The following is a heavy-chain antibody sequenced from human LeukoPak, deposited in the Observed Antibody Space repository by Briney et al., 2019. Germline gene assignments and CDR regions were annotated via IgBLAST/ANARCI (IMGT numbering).Heavy chain of an antibody. V-gene: IGHV3-30*18. J-gene: IGHJ4*02. Sequence: PGGSLRLSCAASGFTFSSYGMHWVRQAPGKGLEWVAVISYDGSNKYYADSVKGRFTISRDNSKNTLYLQMNSLRAEDTAVYYCAKDGQTWELPGYWGQGTLVTVSS. CDR1: GFTFSSYG. D-gene: IGHD1-26*01. CDR2: ISYDGSNK. CDR3: AKDGQTWELPGY.